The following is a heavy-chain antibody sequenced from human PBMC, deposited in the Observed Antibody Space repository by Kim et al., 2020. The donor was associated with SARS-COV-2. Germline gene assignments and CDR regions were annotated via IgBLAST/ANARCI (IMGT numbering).Heavy chain of an antibody. D-gene: IGHD4-4*01. CDR1: GFTFSSYA. CDR2: ISGSGGST. V-gene: IGHV3-23*01. CDR3: AKDLRARGTEGSNYVWSWPPHFDL. Sequence: GGSLRLSCAASGFTFSSYAMSWVRQAPGKGLEWVSAISGSGGSTYYADSVKGRFTISRDNSKNTLYLQMNSLRAEDTAVYYCAKDLRARGTEGSNYVWSWPPHFDLWGRGTLVTVSS. J-gene: IGHJ2*01.